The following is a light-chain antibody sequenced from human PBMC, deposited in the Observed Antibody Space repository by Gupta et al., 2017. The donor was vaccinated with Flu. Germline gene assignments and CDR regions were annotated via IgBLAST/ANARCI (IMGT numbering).Light chain of an antibody. CDR3: QQSYDAPYT. J-gene: IGKJ2*01. CDR2: GAS. V-gene: IGKV1-39*01. Sequence: DIQMTQSPSSLSASVGDRVTMSCRASQTIVTYLHWYQQRPGKVPKRLISGASNLPVGVPSRFSGSGSGTDFTLTITGLQPEDFATYYCQQSYDAPYTFGQWTKLEMK. CDR1: QTIVTY.